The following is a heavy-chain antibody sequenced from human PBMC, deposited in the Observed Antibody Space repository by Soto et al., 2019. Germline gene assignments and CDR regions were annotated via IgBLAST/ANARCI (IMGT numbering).Heavy chain of an antibody. Sequence: SETLSLTCAVSGGSINSTNWWSWVRHPPGKGLEWIGEIYHSGSTNYNPSLKSRVTISVDKSKNQFSLKLSSVTAADTAVYYCARVWTTVTNWFDPWGQGTLVTVSS. CDR1: GGSINSTNW. D-gene: IGHD4-17*01. CDR2: IYHSGST. CDR3: ARVWTTVTNWFDP. J-gene: IGHJ5*02. V-gene: IGHV4-4*02.